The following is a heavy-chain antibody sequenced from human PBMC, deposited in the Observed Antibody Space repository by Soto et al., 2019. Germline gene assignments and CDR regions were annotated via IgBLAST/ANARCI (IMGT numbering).Heavy chain of an antibody. D-gene: IGHD3-22*01. J-gene: IGHJ5*02. V-gene: IGHV1-3*01. CDR3: AREATTRIAVSSGYSNWFDP. CDR2: INAGNGNT. CDR1: GYTFTSYV. Sequence: ASVKVSCKASGYTFTSYVRHWVRQAPGQRLEWMGWINAGNGNTKYSQKFQGRVTITRDTSASTAYMELSSLRSEDTAVYYCAREATTRIAVSSGYSNWFDPWGQGTLVTVSS.